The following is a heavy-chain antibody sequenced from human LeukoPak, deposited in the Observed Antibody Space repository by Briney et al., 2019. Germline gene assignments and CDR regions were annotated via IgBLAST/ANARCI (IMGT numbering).Heavy chain of an antibody. Sequence: GGSLRLSCAVSGFTFSTYSMNWVRQAPGKGLERVSSISSDRNDIYYADSVKGRFTISRDNAKNSLYLQMNSLRPEDTAVYYCAKEKQLEPFDYWGQGTLVTVSS. J-gene: IGHJ4*02. CDR2: ISSDRNDI. CDR3: AKEKQLEPFDY. V-gene: IGHV3-21*01. CDR1: GFTFSTYS. D-gene: IGHD1-1*01.